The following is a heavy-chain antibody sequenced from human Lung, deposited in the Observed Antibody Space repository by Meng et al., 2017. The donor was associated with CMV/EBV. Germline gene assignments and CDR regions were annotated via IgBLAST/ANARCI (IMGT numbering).Heavy chain of an antibody. CDR2: IVVGSGNT. V-gene: IGHV1-58*01. Sequence: SXXVSXKASGVTFTSSAVQWVRQARGQRLEWIGWIVVGSGNTNYAQKFQERVTITRDMSTSTAYMVLSSLRSEDTAAYYCAAEALKEQWLVYYYGMDVWGQGXTVTVSS. CDR1: GVTFTSSA. D-gene: IGHD6-19*01. CDR3: AAEALKEQWLVYYYGMDV. J-gene: IGHJ6*02.